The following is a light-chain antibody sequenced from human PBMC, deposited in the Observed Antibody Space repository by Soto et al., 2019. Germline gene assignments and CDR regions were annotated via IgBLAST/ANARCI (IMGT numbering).Light chain of an antibody. CDR2: AAS. CDR1: QSISSTY. CDR3: QQYFAASWT. V-gene: IGKV3-20*01. J-gene: IGKJ1*01. Sequence: EIVLTQSPGTLSLSPGERATLSCRASQSISSTYLAWYRQNSGQAPRLLIYAASSRATGIPDRFSGSGSGTDFTLTISRLEPEDFAVYYCQQYFAASWTFGQGTRVEIK.